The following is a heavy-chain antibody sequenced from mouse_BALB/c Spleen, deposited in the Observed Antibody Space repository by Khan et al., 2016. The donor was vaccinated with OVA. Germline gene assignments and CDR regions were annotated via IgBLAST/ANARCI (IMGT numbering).Heavy chain of an antibody. V-gene: IGHV5-6*01. Sequence: EVELVESGGDLVKPGGSLKLSCAASGFTFSTYGMSWVRQTPDKRLEWVATVSTGGSYTYYPDSVKGRFTISRDTAKNTLYLQMSGLKYEDTAMFYCIRLAYYYDSEGFAYWGQGTLVTVSA. CDR2: VSTGGSYT. D-gene: IGHD1-1*01. J-gene: IGHJ3*01. CDR3: IRLAYYYDSEGFAY. CDR1: GFTFSTYG.